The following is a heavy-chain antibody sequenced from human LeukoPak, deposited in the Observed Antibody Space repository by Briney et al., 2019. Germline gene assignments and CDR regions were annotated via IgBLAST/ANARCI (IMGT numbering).Heavy chain of an antibody. D-gene: IGHD3-10*01. Sequence: GGSLRLSCAASGFTFNNYAMSWVRQAPGKGLEWVSTISGSGGSEYSADSVKGRLTIFRDNSKNTLYLQMNSLRAEDTAVYYCAKEYGSGSYSDFDYWGQGTLVTVSS. CDR3: AKEYGSGSYSDFDY. CDR2: ISGSGGSE. CDR1: GFTFNNYA. J-gene: IGHJ4*02. V-gene: IGHV3-23*01.